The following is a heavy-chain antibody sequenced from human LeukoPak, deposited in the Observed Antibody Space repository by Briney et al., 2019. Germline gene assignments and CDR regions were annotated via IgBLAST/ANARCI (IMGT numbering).Heavy chain of an antibody. CDR1: GFTFKDYV. CDR3: AKHMRATNTYSFFGLDV. CDR2: INWNGGGT. V-gene: IGHV3-9*01. J-gene: IGHJ6*02. Sequence: GGSLRLSCAATGFTFKDYVMHWVRQPPGKGLEWVSSINWNGGGTDYADSVKGRFTISRDNAKNSLCLQLSSLRPEDTALYYCAKHMRATNTYSFFGLDVWGQGTTVTVSS. D-gene: IGHD1-26*01.